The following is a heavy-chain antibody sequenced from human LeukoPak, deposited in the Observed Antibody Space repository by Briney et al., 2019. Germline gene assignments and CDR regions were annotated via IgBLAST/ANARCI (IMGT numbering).Heavy chain of an antibody. D-gene: IGHD2/OR15-2a*01. CDR2: IKQDGGAK. CDR1: GFTSTNYW. J-gene: IGHJ4*02. V-gene: IGHV3-7*01. Sequence: GGSLRLSCAASGFTSTNYWMNWLRQAPGKGLEWVANIKQDGGAKNYVDSVKGRFTIARDNAKNSLYLQVNSLRVEDTAVYYCARERVTTTSFDYWGQGVLVTVSS. CDR3: ARERVTTTSFDY.